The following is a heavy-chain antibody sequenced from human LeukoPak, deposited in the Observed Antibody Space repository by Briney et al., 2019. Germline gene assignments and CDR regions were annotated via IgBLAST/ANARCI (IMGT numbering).Heavy chain of an antibody. CDR2: IRNSGAKT. CDR1: GFSFNISA. CDR3: VRDPPSLWFGEL. J-gene: IGHJ3*01. Sequence: GGSLRLSCTASGFSFNISALTWVRQAPGKGLEWVSTIRNSGAKTFYADSVKGRFTISRNNSKRTVYLQMNILRAEDTAVYYCVRDPPSLWFGELWGQGTMVTFSP. D-gene: IGHD3-10*01. V-gene: IGHV3-23*01.